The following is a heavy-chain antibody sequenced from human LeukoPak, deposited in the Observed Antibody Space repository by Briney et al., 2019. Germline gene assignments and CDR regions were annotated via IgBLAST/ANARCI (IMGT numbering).Heavy chain of an antibody. CDR2: ISWNSGSI. CDR1: GFTFDDYA. CDR3: AKDPEIGSSGSYYFDY. Sequence: GGSLRLSCAASGFTFDDYAMHWVRQAPGKGRVGVSGISWNSGSIGYADSVKGRFIISRDNAKNSLYLQMNSLRAEDTALYYCAKDPEIGSSGSYYFDYWGQGTLVTVSS. D-gene: IGHD1-26*01. J-gene: IGHJ4*02. V-gene: IGHV3-9*01.